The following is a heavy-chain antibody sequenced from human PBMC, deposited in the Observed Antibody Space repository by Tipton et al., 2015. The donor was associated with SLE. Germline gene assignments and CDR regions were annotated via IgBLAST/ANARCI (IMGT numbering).Heavy chain of an antibody. D-gene: IGHD5-12*01. J-gene: IGHJ4*02. V-gene: IGHV4-59*12. CDR1: GGSISSYY. CDR3: ARLRHSGYDSYVDY. CDR2: IYYSGST. Sequence: TLSLTCTVSGGSISSYYWSWIRQPPGKGLEWIGYIYYSGSTNYNPSLKSRVTISVDTSKNQFSLKLSSVTAADTAVYYCARLRHSGYDSYVDYWGQGTLVTVSS.